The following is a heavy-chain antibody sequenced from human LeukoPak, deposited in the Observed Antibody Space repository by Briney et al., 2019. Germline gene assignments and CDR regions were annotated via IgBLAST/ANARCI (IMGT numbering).Heavy chain of an antibody. CDR2: MNPNSGNT. Sequence: ASVKVSCKASGYTFTSYDINWVRQATGQGLEWMGWMNPNSGNTGYAQKFQGRVTMTRNTSISTAYMELSSLRSEDTAVYYCARGSSNDYGDSPVDYWGQRTLVTVSS. D-gene: IGHD4-17*01. V-gene: IGHV1-8*01. CDR3: ARGSSNDYGDSPVDY. J-gene: IGHJ4*02. CDR1: GYTFTSYD.